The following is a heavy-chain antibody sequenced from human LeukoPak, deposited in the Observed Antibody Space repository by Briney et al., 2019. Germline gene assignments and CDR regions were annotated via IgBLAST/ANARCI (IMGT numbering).Heavy chain of an antibody. CDR1: GFTFDSYA. CDR3: AKDGITLFGVATMFSFLDV. Sequence: GESLRLSCVASGFTFDSYAMTWVRQAPGKGLEWVSSVTGSGTFTYYADSVKGRFTISRDNAKSTLDLQMSSLRVEDTAVYYCAKDGITLFGVATMFSFLDVWGRGTTVTVSS. D-gene: IGHD3-3*01. CDR2: VTGSGTFT. J-gene: IGHJ6*04. V-gene: IGHV3-23*01.